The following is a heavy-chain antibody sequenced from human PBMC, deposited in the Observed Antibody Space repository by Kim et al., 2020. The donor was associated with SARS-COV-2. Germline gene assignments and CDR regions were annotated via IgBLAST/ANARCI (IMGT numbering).Heavy chain of an antibody. CDR3: ARLRSSSWYGENYFDY. CDR2: IYYSGST. Sequence: SETLSLTCTVSGGSISSSSYYWGWIRQPPGKGLEWIGSIYYSGSTYCNPSLKSRVTISVDTSKNQFSLKLSSVTAADTAVYYCARLRSSSWYGENYFDYWGQGTLVTVSS. D-gene: IGHD6-13*01. V-gene: IGHV4-39*01. CDR1: GGSISSSSYY. J-gene: IGHJ4*02.